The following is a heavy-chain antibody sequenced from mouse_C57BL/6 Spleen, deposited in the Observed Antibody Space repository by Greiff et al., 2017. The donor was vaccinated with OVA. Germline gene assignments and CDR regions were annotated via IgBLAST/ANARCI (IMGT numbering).Heavy chain of an antibody. CDR3: ARDRYYYGSSFWYFDV. J-gene: IGHJ1*03. CDR1: GYTFTSYW. D-gene: IGHD1-1*01. V-gene: IGHV1-64*01. CDR2: IHPNSGST. Sequence: VQLQQPGAELVKPGASVKLSCKASGYTFTSYWMHWVKQRPGQGLEWIGMIHPNSGSTNYNEKFKSKATLTVDKSSSTAYMQLSSLTSEDSAVYYCARDRYYYGSSFWYFDVWGTGTTVTVSS.